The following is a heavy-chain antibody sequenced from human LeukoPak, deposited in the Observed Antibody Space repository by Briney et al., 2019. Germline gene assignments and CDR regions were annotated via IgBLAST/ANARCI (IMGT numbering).Heavy chain of an antibody. CDR2: IRSKANSYAT. Sequence: GGSLRLSCAASGFTFSGSAMHWVRQASGKGLEWVGRIRSKANSYATAYAASVKGRFTISRDDSKNTAYLQMNSLKTEDTAVYYCTRQGYGDYDGYWGQGTLVPVSS. D-gene: IGHD4-17*01. CDR3: TRQGYGDYDGY. V-gene: IGHV3-73*01. CDR1: GFTFSGSA. J-gene: IGHJ4*02.